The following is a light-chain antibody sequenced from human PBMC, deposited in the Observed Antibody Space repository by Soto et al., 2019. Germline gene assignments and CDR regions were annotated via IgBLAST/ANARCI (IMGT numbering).Light chain of an antibody. Sequence: DIQMTQSPSSLSASVGDRVTITCRASQPITKYLNWYQQKPGKAPELLIYAASSLQSGVPSRFSGTESGTDFTLTISSLQPEDFATYFCQQYENLPRFIFGPGTKVDIK. CDR2: AAS. V-gene: IGKV1-39*01. J-gene: IGKJ3*01. CDR3: QQYENLPRFI. CDR1: QPITKY.